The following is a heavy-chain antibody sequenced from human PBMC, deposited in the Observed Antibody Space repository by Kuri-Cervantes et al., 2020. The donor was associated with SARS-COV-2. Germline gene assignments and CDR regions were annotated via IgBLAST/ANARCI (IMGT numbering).Heavy chain of an antibody. J-gene: IGHJ3*02. V-gene: IGHV3-72*01. D-gene: IGHD2-21*01. Sequence: GGSLRLSCATSGFTLSDYDMDWVRQAPGRGLEWVGRIRNKDGKYSTEYAASVRGRFTISRDDSKKSLYLQMNSLQTEDTAVYYCTSLQRIPLFDIWGQGTVVTVSS. CDR2: IRNKDGKYST. CDR1: GFTLSDYD. CDR3: TSLQRIPLFDI.